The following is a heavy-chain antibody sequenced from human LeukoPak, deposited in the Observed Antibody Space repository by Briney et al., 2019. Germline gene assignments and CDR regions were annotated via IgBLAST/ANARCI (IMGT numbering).Heavy chain of an antibody. V-gene: IGHV3-33*01. Sequence: PGGSLRLSCAASGFTFSSYGMHWVRQAPGKGLEWVAVIWYDGSNKYYADSVKGRFTISRDNSKNTLYLQMNSLRAEDTAVYYCAREGYYGSSGDAFDIWGQGTMVTVSS. CDR1: GFTFSSYG. CDR2: IWYDGSNK. J-gene: IGHJ3*02. CDR3: AREGYYGSSGDAFDI. D-gene: IGHD3-22*01.